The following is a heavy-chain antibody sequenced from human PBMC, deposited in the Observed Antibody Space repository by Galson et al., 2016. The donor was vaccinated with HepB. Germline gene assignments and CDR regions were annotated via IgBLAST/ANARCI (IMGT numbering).Heavy chain of an antibody. CDR1: GGSFSGYY. V-gene: IGHV4-34*01. CDR2: INRSGST. J-gene: IGHJ6*02. D-gene: IGHD2-2*01. CDR3: ARGVDVGVPAFSLYGMDV. Sequence: SETLSLTCAVYGGSFSGYYWNWIRQPPGKGLEWIGEINRSGSTNYNPSLKSRVTISVDTSRNQFSLKLNSVTAADTSVYYCARGVDVGVPAFSLYGMDVWGQGTTVTVSS.